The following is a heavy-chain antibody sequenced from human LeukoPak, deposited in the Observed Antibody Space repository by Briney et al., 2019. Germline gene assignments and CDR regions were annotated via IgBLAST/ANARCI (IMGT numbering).Heavy chain of an antibody. D-gene: IGHD5-12*01. Sequence: GGSLRLSCAASGFTFSSYWMHWVRQAPGKGLVWVSRINSDGSSTSYADSVKGRFTISRDNAKNTLYLQMNSLRAEDTAVYYCARPVMVVATIWGGRYYDAFDIWGQGTMVTVSS. CDR1: GFTFSSYW. V-gene: IGHV3-74*01. CDR3: ARPVMVVATIWGGRYYDAFDI. CDR2: INSDGSST. J-gene: IGHJ3*02.